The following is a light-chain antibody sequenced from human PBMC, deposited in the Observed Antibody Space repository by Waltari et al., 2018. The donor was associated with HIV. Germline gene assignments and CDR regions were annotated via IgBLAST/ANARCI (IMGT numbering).Light chain of an antibody. CDR1: QSLSSF. J-gene: IGKJ3*01. Sequence: EIVLTQSPATLSLSPGERATLSCRASQSLSSFLAWYQQKPGQAPRLRIYDASNRTTGIPARFSGSGSGTDFTLTISSLEPEDFAVYYCQQRSNWPIFTFGPGTKVDIK. V-gene: IGKV3-11*01. CDR2: DAS. CDR3: QQRSNWPIFT.